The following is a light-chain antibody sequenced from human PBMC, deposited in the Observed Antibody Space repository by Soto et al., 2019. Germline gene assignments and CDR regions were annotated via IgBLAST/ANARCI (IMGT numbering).Light chain of an antibody. CDR3: QQYNNWPRT. Sequence: EIVLTQSPATLSLSPWERATLSCRASQSLSSYLAWYQQKPGQAPRLLIYGAAPRATGIPARFSGSGSGTEFTLTISSLQSEDFAVYYCQQYNNWPRTFGQGTKVDIK. CDR1: QSLSSY. CDR2: GAA. V-gene: IGKV3-15*01. J-gene: IGKJ1*01.